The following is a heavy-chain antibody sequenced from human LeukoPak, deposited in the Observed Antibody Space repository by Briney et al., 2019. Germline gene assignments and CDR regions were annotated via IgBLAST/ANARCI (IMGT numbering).Heavy chain of an antibody. CDR1: GYTFTSYG. J-gene: IGHJ3*02. D-gene: IGHD3-10*01. CDR2: MSAYNGNT. V-gene: IGHV1-18*01. Sequence: ASVKVSCKASGYTFTSYGISWVRQAPGQGLEWMGWMSAYNGNTNYAQKLQGRVTMTTDASTSTAYLELRSLRSDDTAVYYCARTPRGPRGAFDIWGQRTMDTVSS. CDR3: ARTPRGPRGAFDI.